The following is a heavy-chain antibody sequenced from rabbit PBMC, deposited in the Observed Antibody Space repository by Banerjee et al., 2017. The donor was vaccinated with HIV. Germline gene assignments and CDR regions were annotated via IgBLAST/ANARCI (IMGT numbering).Heavy chain of an antibody. CDR3: ARGDTGSRHSPFNL. J-gene: IGHJ4*01. CDR2: INAGNSGT. Sequence: EESGGGLVQPEGSLTLTCKASGSDISSNALCWFRQAPGKGLEWIGCINAGNSGTYYANWVNGRFTITRSTSLNTVTLQMTSLTAADTATYFCARGDTGSRHSPFNLWGQGTLVTVS. CDR1: GSDISSNA. V-gene: IGHV1S47*01. D-gene: IGHD1-1*01.